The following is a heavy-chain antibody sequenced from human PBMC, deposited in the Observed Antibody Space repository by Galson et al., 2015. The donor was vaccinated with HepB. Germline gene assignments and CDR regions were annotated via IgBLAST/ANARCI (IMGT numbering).Heavy chain of an antibody. V-gene: IGHV3-49*03. Sequence: SLRLSCAASGFTFGDFAMSWFRQAPGKGLEWVGFIRNKVHSGTTEYAASVKGRFTISRDDSKSIAYLRMNSLIIEDTAVYYCARDHFDSSGYYYHPDAFDIWGQGTMVTVSS. D-gene: IGHD3-22*01. J-gene: IGHJ3*02. CDR1: GFTFGDFA. CDR2: IRNKVHSGTT. CDR3: ARDHFDSSGYYYHPDAFDI.